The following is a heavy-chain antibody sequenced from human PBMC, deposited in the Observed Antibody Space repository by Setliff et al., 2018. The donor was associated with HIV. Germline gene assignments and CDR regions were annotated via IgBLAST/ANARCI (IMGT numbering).Heavy chain of an antibody. CDR1: GGSISSYY. CDR2: IYTSGSA. Sequence: NPSETLSLTCTVSGGSISSYYWSWIRQPPGKGLEWIGYIYTSGSANYSPSLKSRVTISVDTSKNQFSLKLSSVTAADTAVYYCARHSPSDYWGQGTLVTVSS. CDR3: ARHSPSDY. V-gene: IGHV4-4*09. J-gene: IGHJ4*02.